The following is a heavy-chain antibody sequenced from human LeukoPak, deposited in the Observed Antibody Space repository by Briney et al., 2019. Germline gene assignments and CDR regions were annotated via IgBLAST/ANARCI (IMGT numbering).Heavy chain of an antibody. V-gene: IGHV4-59*08. CDR2: IYYSGST. D-gene: IGHD6-19*01. CDR1: GGSIISYY. J-gene: IGHJ4*02. CDR3: ARHSIVGQWLVPFDY. Sequence: SATLSLTCTVSGGSIISYYWSWIRQPPGKGLEWIGYIYYSGSTNYNPSLKSRVTISVDTSKNQFSLKLSSVTAADTAVYYCARHSIVGQWLVPFDYWGQGTLVTVSS.